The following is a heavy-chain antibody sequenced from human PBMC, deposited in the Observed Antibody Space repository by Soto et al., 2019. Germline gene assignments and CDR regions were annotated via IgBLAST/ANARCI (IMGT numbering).Heavy chain of an antibody. CDR1: GGTFSSYA. Sequence: QVQLVQSGAEVKKPGSSVKVSCKASGGTFSSYAISWVRQSPGQGLEWMGGIIPIFGTANYAQKFQGRVTITADKSTSTAYMELSSLRSEATAVYYCANGRVTYVGVGYYYYYGMDVWGQGTTVTVSS. J-gene: IGHJ6*02. CDR3: ANGRVTYVGVGYYYYYGMDV. D-gene: IGHD2-21*02. V-gene: IGHV1-69*06. CDR2: IIPIFGTA.